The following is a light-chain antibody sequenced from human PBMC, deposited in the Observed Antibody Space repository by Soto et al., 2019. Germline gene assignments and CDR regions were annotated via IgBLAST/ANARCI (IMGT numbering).Light chain of an antibody. CDR1: QSVSSN. V-gene: IGKV3-15*01. CDR2: GAS. Sequence: EIVMTQSPATLSVSPGERATLSCRASQSVSSNLAWYQQKPGQAPRLLIYGASTRATGIPAWFSGSGSGTDFTITISSLQSEDFAVYYCQQYNNWPPYTFGQGTKLEIK. J-gene: IGKJ2*01. CDR3: QQYNNWPPYT.